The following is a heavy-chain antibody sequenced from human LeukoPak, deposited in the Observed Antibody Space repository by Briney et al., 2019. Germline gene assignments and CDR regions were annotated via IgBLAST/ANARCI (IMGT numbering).Heavy chain of an antibody. V-gene: IGHV3-23*01. D-gene: IGHD3-16*02. CDR2: ISGSGGST. CDR1: GFTFSSYS. CDR3: AKEGSHDYVWGSYRHDY. Sequence: VESLRLSCVASGFTFSSYSMRWVRQAPGKWLEWVSAISGSGGSTYYADSVKGRFTISRDNSKNTLYLQMNSLRAEDTAVYYCAKEGSHDYVWGSYRHDYWGQGTLVTVSS. J-gene: IGHJ4*02.